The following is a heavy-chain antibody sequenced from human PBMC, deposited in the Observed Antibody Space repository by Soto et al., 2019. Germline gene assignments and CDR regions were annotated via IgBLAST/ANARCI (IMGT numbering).Heavy chain of an antibody. CDR1: GYTLTELS. V-gene: IGHV1-24*01. Sequence: ASVKVSCKVSGYTLTELSMHWVRQAPGKGLEWMGGFDPEDGETIYAQKFQGRVTMTEDTSTDTAYMELSSLRSEDTAVYYCATAPLLVWGGGRNGMDVWGQGTTVTVSS. D-gene: IGHD2-15*01. CDR3: ATAPLLVWGGGRNGMDV. J-gene: IGHJ6*02. CDR2: FDPEDGET.